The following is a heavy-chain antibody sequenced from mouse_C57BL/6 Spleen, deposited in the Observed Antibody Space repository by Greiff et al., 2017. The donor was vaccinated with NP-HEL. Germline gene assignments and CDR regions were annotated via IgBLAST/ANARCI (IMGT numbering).Heavy chain of an antibody. CDR2: IHPSDSDT. D-gene: IGHD4-1*01. CDR3: AIPSSWGGGYAMDY. Sequence: QVQLQQPGAELVKPGASVKVSCKASGYTFTSYWMHWVKQRPGQGLEWIGRIHPSDSDTNYNQKFKGKATLTVDKSSSTAYMQLSSLTSEDSAVYYCAIPSSWGGGYAMDYWGQGTSVTVSS. J-gene: IGHJ4*01. CDR1: GYTFTSYW. V-gene: IGHV1-74*01.